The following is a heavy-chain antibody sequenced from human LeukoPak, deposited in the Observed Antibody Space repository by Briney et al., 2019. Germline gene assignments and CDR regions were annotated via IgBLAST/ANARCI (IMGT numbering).Heavy chain of an antibody. D-gene: IGHD4-17*01. CDR3: ATLGAYGYYYYYYGMDV. V-gene: IGHV4-34*01. Sequence: SETLSLTCAVYGGSFSGYYWSWIRQPPGKGLEWIGEINHSGSTNYNPSLKSRVTISVDTSKNQFSLKLSSVTAADTAVYYCATLGAYGYYYYYYGMDVWGQGTTVTVSS. CDR2: INHSGST. J-gene: IGHJ6*02. CDR1: GGSFSGYY.